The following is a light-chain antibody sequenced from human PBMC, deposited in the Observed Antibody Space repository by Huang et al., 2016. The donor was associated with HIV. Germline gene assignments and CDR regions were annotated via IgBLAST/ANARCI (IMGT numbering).Light chain of an antibody. V-gene: IGKV3-20*01. CDR2: GAA. CDR1: ERISSNH. CDR3: QQYGGSPRYT. Sequence: EIVLTQSPGTLSWSPGERVTLSCKASERISSNHVAWDQHKSGQAPRLLIYGAATRATGIADRFSGSGCGTDFTLSISRLEPEDFAVYYCQQYGGSPRYTFGQGTKLEI. J-gene: IGKJ2*01.